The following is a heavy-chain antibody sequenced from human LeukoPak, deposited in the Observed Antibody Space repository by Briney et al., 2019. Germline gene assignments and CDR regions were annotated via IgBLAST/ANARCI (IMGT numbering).Heavy chain of an antibody. D-gene: IGHD3-10*01. J-gene: IGHJ4*02. V-gene: IGHV1-18*04. Sequence: ASVKVSCKASGYTFTGYYMHWVRQAPGQGLEWMGWISAYNGNTNYAQKLQGRVTMTTDTSTSTAYMELRSLRSDDTAVYYCARGYGSGSPFDYWGQGTLVTVSS. CDR3: ARGYGSGSPFDY. CDR1: GYTFTGYY. CDR2: ISAYNGNT.